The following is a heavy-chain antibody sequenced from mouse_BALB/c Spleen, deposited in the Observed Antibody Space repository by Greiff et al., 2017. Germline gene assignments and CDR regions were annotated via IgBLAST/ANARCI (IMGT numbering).Heavy chain of an antibody. CDR1: GYSITSDYA. CDR2: ISYSGST. Sequence: EVKLMESGPGLVKPSQSLSLTCTVTGYSITSDYAWNWIRQFPGNKLEWMGYISYSGSTSYNPSLKSRISITRDTSKNQFFLQLNSVTTEDTATYYCARKGNPYYYAMDYWGQGTSVTVSA. J-gene: IGHJ4*01. V-gene: IGHV3-2*02. D-gene: IGHD2-1*01. CDR3: ARKGNPYYYAMDY.